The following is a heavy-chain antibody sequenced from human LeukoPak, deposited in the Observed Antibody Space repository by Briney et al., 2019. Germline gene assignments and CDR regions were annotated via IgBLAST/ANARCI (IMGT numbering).Heavy chain of an antibody. D-gene: IGHD3-22*01. V-gene: IGHV1-18*01. Sequence: ASVKVSCKASGGTFSSYAISWVRQAPGQGLEWMGWISAYNGNTNYAQKLQGRVTMTTDTSTSTAYMELRSLRSDDTAVYYCARDHGFVGYYNFDYWGQGTLVTVSS. CDR1: GGTFSSYA. J-gene: IGHJ4*02. CDR3: ARDHGFVGYYNFDY. CDR2: ISAYNGNT.